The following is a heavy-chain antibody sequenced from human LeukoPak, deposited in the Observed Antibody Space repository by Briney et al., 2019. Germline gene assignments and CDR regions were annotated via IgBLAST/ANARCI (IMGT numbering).Heavy chain of an antibody. V-gene: IGHV1-2*02. CDR3: ARYSGSGSFAC. J-gene: IGHJ4*02. D-gene: IGHD6-19*01. CDR1: GYTFTVYY. Sequence: GASVKVSCEASGYTFTVYYMRWVRQAPGQGREWVGWINPNRGGTNYAQKFEGRVTMTRDTSISTAYMELSRLRSDDTALYYCARYSGSGSFACWGEGTLVTVPS. CDR2: INPNRGGT.